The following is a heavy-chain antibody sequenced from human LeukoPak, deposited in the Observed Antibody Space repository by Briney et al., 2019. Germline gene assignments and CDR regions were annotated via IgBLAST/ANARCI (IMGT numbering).Heavy chain of an antibody. CDR3: ASGSYYFDY. CDR2: IYYSGST. D-gene: IGHD1-26*01. J-gene: IGHJ4*02. CDR1: VGSVRSYY. V-gene: IGHV4-59*08. Sequence: SETLSLTSTLSVGSVRSYYWSWIRQPLEKGLEWIGYIYYSGSTKYNPSLKSRATISVDTSKNQFSLKLNSVTAADTAVYYCASGSYYFDYWGQGTLVTVSS.